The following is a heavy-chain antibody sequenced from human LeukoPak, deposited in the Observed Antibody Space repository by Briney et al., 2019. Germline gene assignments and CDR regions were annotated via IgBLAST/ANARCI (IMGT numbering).Heavy chain of an antibody. CDR3: AKDAGASSAFFDL. Sequence: QPGGSLRLSCAAAGFTFTDYGMSWVRQAPGKGLEWVSTINNSGGNTHYADSVKGQFTISRDNSKHTLYLQMNSLTDEDTAIYYCAKDAGASSAFFDLWGQGTLVTVSS. CDR1: GFTFTDYG. CDR2: INNSGGNT. D-gene: IGHD2-8*02. J-gene: IGHJ4*02. V-gene: IGHV3-23*01.